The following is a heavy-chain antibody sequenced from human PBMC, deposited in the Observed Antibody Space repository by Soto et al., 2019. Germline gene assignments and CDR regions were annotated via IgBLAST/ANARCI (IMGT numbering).Heavy chain of an antibody. CDR3: AAQASSSWYSYYYYGMDV. D-gene: IGHD6-13*01. CDR2: MNPNSGNT. V-gene: IGHV1-8*01. CDR1: GYTFTSYD. Sequence: ASVKVSCKASGYTFTSYDINWVRQATGQGLEWMGWMNPNSGNTGYAQKFQGRVTMTRNTSISTAYMELSSLRSEDTAVYYCAAQASSSWYSYYYYGMDVWGQGTTVTASS. J-gene: IGHJ6*01.